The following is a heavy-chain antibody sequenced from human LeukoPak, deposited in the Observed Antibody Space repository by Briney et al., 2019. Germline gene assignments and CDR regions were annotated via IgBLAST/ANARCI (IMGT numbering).Heavy chain of an antibody. Sequence: GGSLRLSCAASGFTFSSYSMNWVRQAPGKGLEWVSSISSSSSYIYYADSVKGRFTISRDNAKNSLYLQMNSLRAEDTTVYYCARDRSRWFRESDYWGQGTLVTVSS. V-gene: IGHV3-21*01. CDR3: ARDRSRWFRESDY. J-gene: IGHJ4*02. D-gene: IGHD3-10*01. CDR2: ISSSSSYI. CDR1: GFTFSSYS.